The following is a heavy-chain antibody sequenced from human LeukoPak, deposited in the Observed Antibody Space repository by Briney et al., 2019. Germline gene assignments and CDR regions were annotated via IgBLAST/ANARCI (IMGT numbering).Heavy chain of an antibody. J-gene: IGHJ4*02. D-gene: IGHD6-13*01. Sequence: ASVKVSCKASGGTFSSYAISWVRQAPGQGLEWMGGIIPIFGTANYAQKFQGRVTITTDESTSTAYMELSSLRSEDTALYYCARATGIAAAGTDYWGQGTLVTVSS. V-gene: IGHV1-69*05. CDR1: GGTFSSYA. CDR3: ARATGIAAAGTDY. CDR2: IIPIFGTA.